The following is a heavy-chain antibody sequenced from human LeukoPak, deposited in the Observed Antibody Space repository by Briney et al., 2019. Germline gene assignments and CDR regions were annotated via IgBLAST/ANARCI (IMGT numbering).Heavy chain of an antibody. V-gene: IGHV3-23*01. CDR3: ARVHYYYYYYMDV. CDR1: GFTFSSYA. J-gene: IGHJ6*03. CDR2: ISGSGGST. D-gene: IGHD4/OR15-4a*01. Sequence: PGGSLRLSYAASGFTFSSYAMSWVRQAPGKGLEWVSGISGSGGSTYYADSVKGRFTISRDNSKNTLYLQMNSLRAEDTAVYYCARVHYYYYYYMDVWGKGTTVTVSS.